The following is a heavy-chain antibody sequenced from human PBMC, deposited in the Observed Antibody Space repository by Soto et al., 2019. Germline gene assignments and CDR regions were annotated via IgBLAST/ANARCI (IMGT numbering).Heavy chain of an antibody. V-gene: IGHV5-51*01. CDR3: ASIPYYGSGSWYAFDI. Sequence: GESLKISCKGSGYSFTSYWIGWVRQMPGKGLEWMGIIYPGDSDTGYSPSFQGQVTISADKSISTAYLQWSSLKASDTAMYYCASIPYYGSGSWYAFDIWGQGTTVTVSS. CDR2: IYPGDSDT. D-gene: IGHD3-10*01. J-gene: IGHJ3*02. CDR1: GYSFTSYW.